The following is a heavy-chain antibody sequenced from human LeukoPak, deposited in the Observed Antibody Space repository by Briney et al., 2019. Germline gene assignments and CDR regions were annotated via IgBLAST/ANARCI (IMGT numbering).Heavy chain of an antibody. J-gene: IGHJ3*02. V-gene: IGHV3-74*01. CDR2: IDPDGRST. Sequence: QSGGSLRLSCAASGFTFSSHWMHWVRRAPGKGLVWVSYIDPDGRSTSYADSVKGRFTISRDNAKNTLYLQMNSLRAEDTAVYYCARHVDTAMAKGAFDIWGQGTMVTVSS. CDR3: ARHVDTAMAKGAFDI. D-gene: IGHD5-18*01. CDR1: GFTFSSHW.